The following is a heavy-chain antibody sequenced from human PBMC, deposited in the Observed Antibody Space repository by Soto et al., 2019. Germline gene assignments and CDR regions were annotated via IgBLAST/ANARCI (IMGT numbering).Heavy chain of an antibody. J-gene: IGHJ5*02. Sequence: QVQLVESGGGVVQPGRSLRLSCAASGFTFSSYAMHWVRQAPGKGLEWVAVISYDGSNKYYADSVKGRFTISRDNSKNTLYLQMNSLRAEETAVYYCARDKRIYGRKGWFDPWGQGTLVTVSS. CDR3: ARDKRIYGRKGWFDP. CDR1: GFTFSSYA. V-gene: IGHV3-30-3*01. CDR2: ISYDGSNK. D-gene: IGHD2-15*01.